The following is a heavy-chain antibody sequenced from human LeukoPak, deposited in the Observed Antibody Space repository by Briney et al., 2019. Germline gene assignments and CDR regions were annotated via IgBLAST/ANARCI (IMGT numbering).Heavy chain of an antibody. Sequence: GSLRLSCAASGFTFSSAWMTWVRQAPGKGLEWVGHIENKTNGETTDYAAPVKGRFIISRDDSKNTLYLQMNSLRTEDTAVYYCARGFCSSTNCYQGPFDFWGQGTLVTVSS. CDR2: IENKTNGETT. CDR3: ARGFCSSTNCYQGPFDF. CDR1: GFTFSSAW. D-gene: IGHD2-2*01. J-gene: IGHJ4*02. V-gene: IGHV3-15*04.